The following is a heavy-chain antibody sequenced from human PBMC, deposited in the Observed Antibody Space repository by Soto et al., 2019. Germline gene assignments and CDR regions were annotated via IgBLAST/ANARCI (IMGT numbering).Heavy chain of an antibody. V-gene: IGHV3-74*01. D-gene: IGHD3-10*01. CDR3: VRDSYGDY. Sequence: EVQLVESGGGLVQPGGSLRLSCAGSGFTFSNYWMHWVRQAPGKGLEWVSRIDHDGPTDYADSVRGRFTISRDNAENTLYLQMNSLRPEDTAVYYCVRDSYGDYWGQGTLVTVSS. CDR2: IDHDGPT. CDR1: GFTFSNYW. J-gene: IGHJ4*02.